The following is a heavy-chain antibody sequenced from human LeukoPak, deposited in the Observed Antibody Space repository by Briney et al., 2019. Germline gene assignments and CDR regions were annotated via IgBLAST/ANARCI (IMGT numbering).Heavy chain of an antibody. J-gene: IGHJ5*02. V-gene: IGHV3-74*01. CDR3: SRDRRTWFDP. Sequence: PGGSLRLSCAASGFTFVSYWMHWVRQAPGKGLVWVSHINSDGRTTTYADSVKGRFTISRDNAKNTLYLQMNSLRAEDTALYYCSRDRRTWFDPWGQGTLVTVSS. CDR1: GFTFVSYW. CDR2: INSDGRTT.